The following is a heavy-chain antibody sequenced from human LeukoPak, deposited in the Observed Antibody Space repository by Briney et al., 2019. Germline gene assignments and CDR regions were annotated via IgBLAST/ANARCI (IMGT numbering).Heavy chain of an antibody. CDR2: IYYKGYT. V-gene: IGHV4-61*01. CDR3: ASTPLSDLDI. Sequence: SETLSLTCTVSGGSVNSGSYYWTWIRQPPGKGLEWIGYIYYKGYTNYSPSLKSRVTISMDTSKSQFSLKLRSVTAADTAVYYCASTPLSDLDIWGQGTMVIVSS. J-gene: IGHJ3*02. CDR1: GGSVNSGSYY.